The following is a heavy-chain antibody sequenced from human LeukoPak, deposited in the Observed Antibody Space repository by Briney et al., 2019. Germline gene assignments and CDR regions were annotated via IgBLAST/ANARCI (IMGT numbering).Heavy chain of an antibody. CDR3: ARVGLIAAAGSRSCCNGMDV. CDR2: IIPILGIA. V-gene: IGHV1-69*04. D-gene: IGHD6-13*01. Sequence: GGSLRLSCAASGFTFSIYAISWVRQAPGQGLEWMGRIIPILGIANYAQKFQGRVTITADKSTSTAYMELSSLRSEDTAVYYCARVGLIAAAGSRSCCNGMDVWGQGTTVTVSS. J-gene: IGHJ6*02. CDR1: GFTFSIYA.